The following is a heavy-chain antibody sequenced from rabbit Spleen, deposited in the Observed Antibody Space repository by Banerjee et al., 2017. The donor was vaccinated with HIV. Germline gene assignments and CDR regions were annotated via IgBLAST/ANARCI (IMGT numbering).Heavy chain of an antibody. Sequence: QSLEESGGDLVKPGASLTLTCTASGFSFGSVYMCWVRQAPGKGLEWIACIATTSSGSTYYASWAKGRFTISKTSSTTVTLQMTSLTVADTATYFCARDTGSSFSSYGMDLWGPGTLVTVS. J-gene: IGHJ6*01. CDR1: GFSFGSVY. CDR2: IATTSSGST. CDR3: ARDTGSSFSSYGMDL. V-gene: IGHV1S40*01. D-gene: IGHD8-1*01.